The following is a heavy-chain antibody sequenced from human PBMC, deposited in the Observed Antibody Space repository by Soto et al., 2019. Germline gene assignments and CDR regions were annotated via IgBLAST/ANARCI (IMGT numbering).Heavy chain of an antibody. CDR2: IYHTGST. Sequence: QVQLQESGPGLVKPSETLSLTCTVSGGSMTSYFWSWIRQPPGKGLEWIGYIYHTGSTNYNPSLTGRVTISVDTSNHQFSLRLNSVTAADTAVYYCARSTPDSSGYYLDWGQGTLVTVSS. CDR1: GGSMTSYF. J-gene: IGHJ4*02. V-gene: IGHV4-59*01. CDR3: ARSTPDSSGYYLD. D-gene: IGHD3-22*01.